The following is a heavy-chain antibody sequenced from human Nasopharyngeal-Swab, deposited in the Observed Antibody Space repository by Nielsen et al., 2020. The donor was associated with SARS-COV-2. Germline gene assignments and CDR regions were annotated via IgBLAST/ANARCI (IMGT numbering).Heavy chain of an antibody. CDR3: AREGLGEYDFWSGYPD. V-gene: IGHV5-51*01. Sequence: GESLNISCKGSGYSSTSYLIGWVRQIPGKGLEWMGIIYPGDSDTRYSPSFQGQVTISADESISTAYLQWSSLKASDTAMCYCAREGLGEYDFWSGYPDWGQGTLVTVSS. J-gene: IGHJ4*02. CDR2: IYPGDSDT. D-gene: IGHD3-3*01. CDR1: GYSSTSYL.